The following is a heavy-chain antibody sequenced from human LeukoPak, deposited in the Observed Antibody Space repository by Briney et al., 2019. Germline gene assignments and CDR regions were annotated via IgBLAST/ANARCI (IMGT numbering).Heavy chain of an antibody. CDR3: ARADSYGSILDY. CDR2: IDQYGRAT. Sequence: GGSLRLSCAASGFTFSNYWMSWVRQAPGKGLEWVASIDQYGRATDYVDSVRGRFTFSRDNTKNSLHLQMSSMRAEDTAVYYCARADSYGSILDYWGQGTRVTVSS. CDR1: GFTFSNYW. J-gene: IGHJ4*02. V-gene: IGHV3-7*04. D-gene: IGHD5-18*01.